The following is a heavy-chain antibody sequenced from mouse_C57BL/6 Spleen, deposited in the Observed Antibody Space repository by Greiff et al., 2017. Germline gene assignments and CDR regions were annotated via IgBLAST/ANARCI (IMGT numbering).Heavy chain of an antibody. Sequence: VQLQQSGAELVRPGTSVKVSCKASGYAFTNYLIEWVKQRPGQGLEGIGVINPGSGGTNYNEKFKGKATLTADKSSSTAYMQLSSLTSEDSAVYFCARHGSSYSWFAYWGQGTLVTVSA. CDR3: ARHGSSYSWFAY. V-gene: IGHV1-54*01. CDR1: GYAFTNYL. J-gene: IGHJ3*01. CDR2: INPGSGGT. D-gene: IGHD1-1*01.